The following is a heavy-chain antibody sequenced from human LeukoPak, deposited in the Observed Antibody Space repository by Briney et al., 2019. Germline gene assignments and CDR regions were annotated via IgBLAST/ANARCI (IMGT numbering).Heavy chain of an antibody. Sequence: GESLKISCKGSGYSFTSYWIGWVRQMPGKGLEWMGIIYPGDSDTRYSPSFQGQVTISADKSISTAYLQWSSLKASDTAMYYCARQIRQPEYDHGAFDIWGQGTMVTVSS. V-gene: IGHV5-51*01. CDR3: ARQIRQPEYDHGAFDI. D-gene: IGHD2/OR15-2a*01. CDR1: GYSFTSYW. CDR2: IYPGDSDT. J-gene: IGHJ3*02.